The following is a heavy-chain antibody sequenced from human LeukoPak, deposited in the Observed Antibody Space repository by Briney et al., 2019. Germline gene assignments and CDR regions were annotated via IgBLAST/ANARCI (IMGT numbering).Heavy chain of an antibody. Sequence: PSETLSLTCTASGGSISSSSYYWGWIRQPPGKRLDWIGSIYYSGRTYYNSSLKSRVTISVDTSKNQFSLKLSSVTAADTAVYYCAAPYYYDSSAYYQPFDYWGQGTLVTVSS. D-gene: IGHD3-22*01. V-gene: IGHV4-39*01. J-gene: IGHJ4*02. CDR2: IYYSGRT. CDR3: AAPYYYDSSAYYQPFDY. CDR1: GGSISSSSYY.